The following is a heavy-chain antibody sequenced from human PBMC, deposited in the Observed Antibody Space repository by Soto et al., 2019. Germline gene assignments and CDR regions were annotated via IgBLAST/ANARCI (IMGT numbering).Heavy chain of an antibody. J-gene: IGHJ4*02. CDR2: ISGSGGST. CDR1: GFTFSSYA. CDR3: VRGGWYRLDF. Sequence: PGGSLRLSCAASGFTFSSYAMSWVRQAPGKGLEWVSAISGSGGSTYYADSVKGRFTISRDNAKNTLYLQMNSLRAEDTAVYYCVRGGWYRLDFWGQGTLVNRSS. D-gene: IGHD6-19*01. V-gene: IGHV3-23*01.